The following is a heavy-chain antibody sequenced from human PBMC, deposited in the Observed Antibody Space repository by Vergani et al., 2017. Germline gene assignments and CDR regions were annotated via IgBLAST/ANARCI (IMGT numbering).Heavy chain of an antibody. CDR3: AVRPRVNLVGGEIVTKRTFDY. CDR2: VNHDGHT. Sequence: QVQLQQWGAGVVKPSGTLSLTCAVFGESFSSFYWSWIRQPPGKGLEWIGEVNHDGHTKYKPSLESRVTVSRDTAKNQFSLNLMDVTVADTAIYYFAVRPRVNLVGGEIVTKRTFDYWSQGSLVTVSS. J-gene: IGHJ4*02. V-gene: IGHV4-34*02. D-gene: IGHD3-10*01. CDR1: GESFSSFY.